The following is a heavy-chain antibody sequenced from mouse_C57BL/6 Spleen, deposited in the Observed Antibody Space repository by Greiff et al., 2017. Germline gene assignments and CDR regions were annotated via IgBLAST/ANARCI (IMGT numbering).Heavy chain of an antibody. J-gene: IGHJ1*03. CDR1: GYTFTDYN. CDR2: INPNNGGT. Sequence: VQLKESGPELVKPGASVKMSCKASGYTFTDYNMHWVKQSHGKSLEWIGYINPNNGGTSYNQKFKGKATLTVNKSSSTAYMELRSLTSEDSAVYYCARKGYDYDDWYFDVWGTGTTVTVSS. V-gene: IGHV1-22*01. D-gene: IGHD2-4*01. CDR3: ARKGYDYDDWYFDV.